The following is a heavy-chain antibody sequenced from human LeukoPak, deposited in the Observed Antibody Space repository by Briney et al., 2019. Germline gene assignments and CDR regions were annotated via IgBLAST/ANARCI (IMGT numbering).Heavy chain of an antibody. J-gene: IGHJ6*03. D-gene: IGHD2-2*01. CDR3: ARDLRDSSTSCYASYYYYMDV. CDR2: IKQDGSEK. CDR1: GFTFSSYG. Sequence: PGRSLRLSCAASGFTFSSYGMHWVRQAPGKGLEWVANIKQDGSEKYYVDSVKGRFTISRDNAKNSLYLQMNSLRAEDTAVYYCARDLRDSSTSCYASYYYYMDVWGKGTTVTVSS. V-gene: IGHV3-7*01.